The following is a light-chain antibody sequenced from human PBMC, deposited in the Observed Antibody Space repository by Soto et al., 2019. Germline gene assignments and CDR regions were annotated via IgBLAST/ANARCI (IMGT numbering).Light chain of an antibody. Sequence: EIVLTQTPGTLSLSPGERATLSCRASQSVTSSHLAWYQQKPGQAPRLLIYGASTRATGIPDRFSGSGSDTDFSLTIRRLDPEDFAMYYCLLYFSPDRYPVGPGTKVQLK. J-gene: IGKJ2*01. CDR2: GAS. CDR3: LLYFSPDRYP. V-gene: IGKV3-20*01. CDR1: QSVTSSH.